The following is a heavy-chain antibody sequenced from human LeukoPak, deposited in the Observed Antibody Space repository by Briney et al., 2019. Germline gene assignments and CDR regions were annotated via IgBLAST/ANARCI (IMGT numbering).Heavy chain of an antibody. D-gene: IGHD2-15*01. CDR1: GYTFTSYD. V-gene: IGHV1-8*01. CDR2: MNPNSGNT. Sequence: APVKVSCTASGYTFTSYDINWVRQATGQGLEWMGWMNPNSGNTGYAQKFQGRVTMTRNTSISTAYMELSSLRSEDTAVYYCARWVVAAGFDYWGQGTLVTVSS. CDR3: ARWVVAAGFDY. J-gene: IGHJ4*02.